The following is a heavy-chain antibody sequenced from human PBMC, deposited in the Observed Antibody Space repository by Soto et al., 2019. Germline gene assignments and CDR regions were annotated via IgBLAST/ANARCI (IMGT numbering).Heavy chain of an antibody. CDR2: IYSNGDT. CDR3: AIKSDSSPVPEADGV. CDR1: GFSVGSNY. Sequence: EVQLVETGGGLIQPGGSLRLSCAASGFSVGSNYMTWVRQSPGKGLEWVSLIYSNGDTDYADSVKGRFSISRDNFKNTLYLQMNNLRAEDTAVYHCAIKSDSSPVPEADGVWGRGTLVTVSS. D-gene: IGHD2-8*01. J-gene: IGHJ4*02. V-gene: IGHV3-53*02.